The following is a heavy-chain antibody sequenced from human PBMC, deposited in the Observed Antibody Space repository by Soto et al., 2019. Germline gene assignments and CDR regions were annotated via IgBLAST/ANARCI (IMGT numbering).Heavy chain of an antibody. Sequence: QVQLVESGGGVVQPGRSLRLSCAASGFTFSSYGMHWVRQAPGKGLEWVAVISYDGSNKYYADSVKGRFTISRDNSKNTLYLQMNSLRAEDTAVYYCAKAAGGDPLRFLEWLFGGMDVWGQGTTVTVSS. CDR1: GFTFSSYG. D-gene: IGHD3-3*01. V-gene: IGHV3-30*18. CDR3: AKAAGGDPLRFLEWLFGGMDV. J-gene: IGHJ6*02. CDR2: ISYDGSNK.